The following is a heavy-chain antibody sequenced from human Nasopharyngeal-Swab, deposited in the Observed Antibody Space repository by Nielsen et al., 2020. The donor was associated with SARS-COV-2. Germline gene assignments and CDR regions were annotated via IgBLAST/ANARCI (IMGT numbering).Heavy chain of an antibody. V-gene: IGHV4-59*01. D-gene: IGHD3-22*01. CDR1: GGSISSYY. CDR3: ARALAQDYYDSSGYIDY. CDR2: IYYSGST. J-gene: IGHJ4*02. Sequence: SETLSLTCTVSGGSISSYYWSWIRQPPGKGLEWIGYIYYSGSTNYNPSPKSRVTISVDTSKNQFSLKLSSVTAADTAVYYCARALAQDYYDSSGYIDYWGQGTLVTVSS.